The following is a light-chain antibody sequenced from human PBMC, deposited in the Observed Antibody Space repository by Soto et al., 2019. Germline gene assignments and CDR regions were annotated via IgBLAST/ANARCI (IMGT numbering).Light chain of an antibody. CDR2: LEGSGSY. CDR3: ETWDSNTRV. Sequence: QPVLTQSSSASASLGSSVKLTCTLSSGHSSYIIAWHHQQPGKAPRYLMKLEGSGSYNKGSGVPDRFSGSSSGADRYLTISNHQFEDEANSYCETWDSNTRVFGGGTKVTVL. J-gene: IGLJ2*01. V-gene: IGLV4-60*02. CDR1: SGHSSYI.